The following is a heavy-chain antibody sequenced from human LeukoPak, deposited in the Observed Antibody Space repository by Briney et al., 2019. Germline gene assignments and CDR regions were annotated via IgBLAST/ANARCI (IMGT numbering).Heavy chain of an antibody. CDR1: GFTFSSYW. V-gene: IGHV3-74*01. D-gene: IGHD2-21*01. J-gene: IGHJ4*02. CDR2: VNSDGTST. Sequence: PGGSLRLSCAASGFTFSSYWMFWVRQAPGKGLVWVSRVNSDGTSTNYADSVKGRFTVSRDNAKNTLYLQMNSLRVEDTAVYYCASDLFGAYCGGTCPTPDYWGQGTLVSVSS. CDR3: ASDLFGAYCGGTCPTPDY.